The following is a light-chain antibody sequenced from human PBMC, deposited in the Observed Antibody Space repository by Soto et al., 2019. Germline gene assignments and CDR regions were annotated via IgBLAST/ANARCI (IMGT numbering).Light chain of an antibody. CDR3: QQSYNIPFT. CDR1: QNIHSF. J-gene: IGKJ3*01. Sequence: DIQMTQSPSSLAASVGERVTITCRASQNIHSFLNWYQQKPGKAPQVLIYGGSALQSGVPSRFSGSGSGTDFTLTISSLQPEDFASYFCQQSYNIPFTFGPGTKGDIK. CDR2: GGS. V-gene: IGKV1-39*01.